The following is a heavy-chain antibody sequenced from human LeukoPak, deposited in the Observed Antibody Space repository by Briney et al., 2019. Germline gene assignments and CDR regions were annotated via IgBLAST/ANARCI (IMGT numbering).Heavy chain of an antibody. D-gene: IGHD6-19*01. J-gene: IGHJ4*02. CDR1: GFTLSNYA. Sequence: GGSLRLSCAASGFTLSNYAMSWVRQAPGKGLEWVSVIGGSATSTYYADSVKGGFTISRDKSKNTLYLQMNSARAEGTAVYYCAREALYSSGWLSLFGYWGQGNLVTVSS. CDR2: IGGSATST. CDR3: AREALYSSGWLSLFGY. V-gene: IGHV3-23*01.